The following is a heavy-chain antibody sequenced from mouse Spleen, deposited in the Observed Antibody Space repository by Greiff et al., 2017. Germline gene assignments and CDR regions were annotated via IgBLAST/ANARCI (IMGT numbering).Heavy chain of an antibody. D-gene: IGHD2-3*01. CDR1: GYSFTSYW. CDR3: ARYDGYSGGYFDV. V-gene: IGHV1S127*01. CDR2: IDPSDSET. J-gene: IGHJ1*01. Sequence: QVQLQQSGPQLVRPGASVKISCKASGYSFTSYWMHWVKQRPGQGLEWIGMIDPSDSETRLNQKFKDKATLTVDKSSSTAYMQLSSPTSEDSAVYYCARYDGYSGGYFDVWGAGTTVTVSS.